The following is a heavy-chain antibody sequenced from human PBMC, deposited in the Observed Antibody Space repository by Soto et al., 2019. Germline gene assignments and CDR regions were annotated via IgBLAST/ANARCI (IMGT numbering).Heavy chain of an antibody. CDR3: ASLRSGAFDI. D-gene: IGHD5-12*01. CDR1: GGSISSYY. V-gene: IGHV4-59*08. J-gene: IGHJ3*02. Sequence: SETLSLTCTVSGGSISSYYWSWIRQPPGKGLEWIGYIYYSGSTNYNPSLKSRVTISVDTSKNQFSLKLSSVTAADTAVYYCASLRSGAFDIWGQGTMVTVSS. CDR2: IYYSGST.